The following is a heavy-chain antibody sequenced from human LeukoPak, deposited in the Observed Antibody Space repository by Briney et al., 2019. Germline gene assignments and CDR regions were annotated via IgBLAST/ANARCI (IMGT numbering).Heavy chain of an antibody. CDR2: ISAYNGNT. J-gene: IGHJ3*02. Sequence: SSVKVSCKASGYTFTSYGISWLRQAPGHRLEWIGWISAYNGNTNYAQKLQGRVTMTTDASTSTAYMELRSLRSDDTAVYYCAREGLVKGINAFDIWGQGTMVTVSS. CDR1: GYTFTSYG. V-gene: IGHV1-18*01. CDR3: AREGLVKGINAFDI. D-gene: IGHD6-19*01.